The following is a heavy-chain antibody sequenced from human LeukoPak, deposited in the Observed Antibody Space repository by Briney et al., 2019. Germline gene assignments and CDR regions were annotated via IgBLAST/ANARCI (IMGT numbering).Heavy chain of an antibody. Sequence: GGSLRLSCAASGFTFSSYAMSWVRQAPGKGVEWVSAMSGSGCGTYDADSVKGRFTISRDNPKNTLHLQMNSPRSETPSVNYCAIPRLKRGYYLFDYWGKGNLVTVSS. CDR1: GFTFSSYA. CDR2: MSGSGCGT. CDR3: AIPRLKRGYYLFDY. J-gene: IGHJ4*02. V-gene: IGHV3-23*01. D-gene: IGHD3-22*01.